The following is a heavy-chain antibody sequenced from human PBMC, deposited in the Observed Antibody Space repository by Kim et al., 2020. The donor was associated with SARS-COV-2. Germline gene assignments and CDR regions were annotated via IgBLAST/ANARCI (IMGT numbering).Heavy chain of an antibody. D-gene: IGHD3-10*01. CDR1: GFSLSTSGVG. Sequence: SGPTLVKPTQTLTLTCTFSGFSLSTSGVGVGWIRQPPGKALEWLALIYWDDDKHYSPSLKSRLTITKDTSKNQVVLTMTNMDPVDTATYYCAHKGSPYYYGSGSYYNGIFDYWGQGTLVTVSS. CDR3: AHKGSPYYYGSGSYYNGIFDY. V-gene: IGHV2-5*02. J-gene: IGHJ4*02. CDR2: IYWDDDK.